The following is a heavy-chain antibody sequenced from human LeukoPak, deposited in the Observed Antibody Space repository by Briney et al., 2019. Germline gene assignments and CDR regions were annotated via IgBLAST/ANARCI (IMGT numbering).Heavy chain of an antibody. Sequence: SVKVSCKASGGTFSSYAISWVRQAPGQGLEWMGRIIPIFGIANYAQKFQGRVTITADKSTSTAYMELSSLRSEDTAVYYCATGSLTIFTYPLDYWGQGTLVTVSS. J-gene: IGHJ4*02. D-gene: IGHD3-9*01. V-gene: IGHV1-69*04. CDR3: ATGSLTIFTYPLDY. CDR1: GGTFSSYA. CDR2: IIPIFGIA.